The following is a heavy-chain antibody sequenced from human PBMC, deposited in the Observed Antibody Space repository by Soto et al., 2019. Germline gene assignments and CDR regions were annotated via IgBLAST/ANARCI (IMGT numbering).Heavy chain of an antibody. D-gene: IGHD2-15*01. CDR1: GFTFSLYT. V-gene: IGHV3-21*01. CDR2: ISSATDDI. Sequence: EAQLVESGGGLVKPGGSLRLSCAASGFTFSLYTMTWVRQAPGKGLEWVSSISSATDDIYYAESVKGRFTISRDNAKKSVYLQMNSLTAEDTALYYCVTLCGGSCYFGVDVWGQGTTVTVSS. J-gene: IGHJ6*02. CDR3: VTLCGGSCYFGVDV.